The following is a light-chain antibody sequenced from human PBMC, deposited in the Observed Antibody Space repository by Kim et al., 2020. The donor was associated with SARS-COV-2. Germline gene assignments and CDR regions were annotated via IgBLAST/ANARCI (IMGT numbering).Light chain of an antibody. V-gene: IGLV2-11*01. CDR2: AVS. CDR1: SSDVGGYNY. Sequence: GQSVTISSTGTSSDVGGYNYVSGYQQHPGKAPKLVIYAVSKRPSGVPDRFSGSKSGNTASLTISGLQAEDEADYYCCSYAGNYTLVFGGGTQLTVL. J-gene: IGLJ3*02. CDR3: CSYAGNYTLV.